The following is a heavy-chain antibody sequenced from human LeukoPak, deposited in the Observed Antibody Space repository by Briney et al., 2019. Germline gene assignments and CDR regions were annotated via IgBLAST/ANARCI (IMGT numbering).Heavy chain of an antibody. CDR2: INPNSGGT. CDR1: GYTFTGYY. V-gene: IGHV1-2*04. Sequence: ASVKVSCKASGYTFTGYYMHWVRQAPGQGLEWMGWINPNSGGTNYAQKFQGWVTMTRDTSISTAYMELSRLRSDDTAVYYCAREGVQLWLRAYYYYGMDVWGQGTTVTVSS. J-gene: IGHJ6*02. CDR3: AREGVQLWLRAYYYYGMDV. D-gene: IGHD5-18*01.